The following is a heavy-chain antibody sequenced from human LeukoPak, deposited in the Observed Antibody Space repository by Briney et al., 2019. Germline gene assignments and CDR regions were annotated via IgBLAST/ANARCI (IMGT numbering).Heavy chain of an antibody. J-gene: IGHJ5*02. CDR2: INHSGST. CDR1: GGSFSGYY. Sequence: SETMSLTCAVYGGSFSGYYWSWIRQPPGKGLEWIGEINHSGSTNYNPSLKSRVTISVDTSKNQFSLKLSSVTAADTAVYYCAGVDYYGSGSYSWFDPWGQGTLVTVSS. V-gene: IGHV4-34*01. D-gene: IGHD3-10*01. CDR3: AGVDYYGSGSYSWFDP.